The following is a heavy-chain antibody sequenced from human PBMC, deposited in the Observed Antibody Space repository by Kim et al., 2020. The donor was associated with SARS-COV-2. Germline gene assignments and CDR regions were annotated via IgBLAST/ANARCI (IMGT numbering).Heavy chain of an antibody. V-gene: IGHV1-3*01. Sequence: YSQNFQGRVTNTRDTSASTSYMELSSLTSKDTAVYYCAREGSGSYNWFDPWGQGTLVTVSS. J-gene: IGHJ5*02. D-gene: IGHD3-10*01. CDR3: AREGSGSYNWFDP.